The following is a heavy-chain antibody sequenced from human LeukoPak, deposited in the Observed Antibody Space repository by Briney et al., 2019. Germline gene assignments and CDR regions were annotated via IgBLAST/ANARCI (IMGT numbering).Heavy chain of an antibody. D-gene: IGHD2-8*01. V-gene: IGHV1-46*01. CDR1: GYTFTSYY. J-gene: IGHJ5*02. Sequence: ASVKVSCKASGYTFTSYYMHWVRQAPGQGLEWMGIINPSGGSTSYAQKFQGRVTMTRDTSTSTVYMELSSLRSEDTAEYYCASSSNGPPPLHPRGQGTPVTVSS. CDR2: INPSGGST. CDR3: ASSSNGPPPLHP.